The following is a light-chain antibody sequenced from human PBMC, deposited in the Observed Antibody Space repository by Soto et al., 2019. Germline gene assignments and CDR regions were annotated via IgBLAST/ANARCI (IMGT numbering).Light chain of an antibody. Sequence: EIVMTQSPATLSVSPGERATLSCRASQSVSSNLAWYQQKPGQAPRLLIYGASTRATGSPARLSGSGSGTESTPNTRNLASEDFAVYYCQQHAKWPFTFGQGTKLDIK. CDR2: GAS. J-gene: IGKJ2*01. CDR1: QSVSSN. V-gene: IGKV3-15*01. CDR3: QQHAKWPFT.